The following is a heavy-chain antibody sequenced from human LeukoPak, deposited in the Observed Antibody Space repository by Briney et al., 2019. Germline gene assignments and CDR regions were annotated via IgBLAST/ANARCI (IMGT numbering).Heavy chain of an antibody. CDR2: IIPIFGTA. V-gene: IGHV1-69*13. J-gene: IGHJ4*02. CDR1: GGTFSSYA. CDR3: ATLRYFDWFYSGYFDY. D-gene: IGHD3-9*01. Sequence: SVKVSCKASGGTFSSYAISWVRQAPGQGLEWMGGIIPIFGTANYAQKFQGRVTITADESTSTAYMELSSLRSEDTAVYYCATLRYFDWFYSGYFDYWGQGTLVTVSS.